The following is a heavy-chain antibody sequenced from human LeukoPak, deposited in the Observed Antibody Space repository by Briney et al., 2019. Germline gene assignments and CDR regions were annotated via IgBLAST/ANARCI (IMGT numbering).Heavy chain of an antibody. D-gene: IGHD6-25*01. J-gene: IGHJ4*02. CDR1: EFTFSAYW. CDR2: IRGDGSMT. CDR3: ARENLAAAADY. Sequence: GRSLRLSCAASEFTFSAYWMHWVRQAPGKGLVWVSRIRGDGSMTNYADSVKGRFTISRDNAKNTLYLQMNSLRLEDTAVYYCARENLAAAADYWGQGSLVTVSS. V-gene: IGHV3-74*01.